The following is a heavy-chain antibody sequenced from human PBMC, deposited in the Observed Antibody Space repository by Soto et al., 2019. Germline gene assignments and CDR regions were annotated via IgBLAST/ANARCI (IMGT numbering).Heavy chain of an antibody. Sequence: ASVKVSCKASGYTFTSYAMHWVRQAPGQRLEWMGWINAGNGNTKYSQKFQGRVTITRDTSASTAYMELSSLRSEDTAVYYCAGAPVVAAVWFDPWGQGALVTVSS. CDR2: INAGNGNT. D-gene: IGHD2-15*01. J-gene: IGHJ5*02. CDR3: AGAPVVAAVWFDP. V-gene: IGHV1-3*01. CDR1: GYTFTSYA.